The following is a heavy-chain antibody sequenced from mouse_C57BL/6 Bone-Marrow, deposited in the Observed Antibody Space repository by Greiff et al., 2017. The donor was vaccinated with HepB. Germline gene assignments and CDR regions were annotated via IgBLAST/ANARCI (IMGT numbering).Heavy chain of an antibody. V-gene: IGHV1-81*01. CDR1: GYTFTSYG. D-gene: IGHD3-2*02. Sequence: VKLVESGAELARPGASVKLSCKASGYTFTSYGISWVKQRTGQGLEWIGEIYPRSGNTYYNEKFKGKATLTADKSSSTAYMELRSLTSEDSAVYFCAREVDSSGLYWGQGTTLTVSS. J-gene: IGHJ2*01. CDR3: AREVDSSGLY. CDR2: IYPRSGNT.